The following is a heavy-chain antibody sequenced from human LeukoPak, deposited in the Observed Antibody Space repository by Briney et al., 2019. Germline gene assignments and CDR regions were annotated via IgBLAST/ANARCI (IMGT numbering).Heavy chain of an antibody. CDR2: IYYSVRT. CDR1: GASISSYY. Sequence: PSETLSLTCTVSGASISSYYWSWIRQPPGKGLEWIGYIYYSVRTNYNPSLKSRVTISVDMPNNQFSLKMSSVTAADTAVYYCARVTQQQLVRFGYYYYYMDVWGKGTTVTVSS. D-gene: IGHD6-13*01. V-gene: IGHV4-59*01. CDR3: ARVTQQQLVRFGYYYYYMDV. J-gene: IGHJ6*03.